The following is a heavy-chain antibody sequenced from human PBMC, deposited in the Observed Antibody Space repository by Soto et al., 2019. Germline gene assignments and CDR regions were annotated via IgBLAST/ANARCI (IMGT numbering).Heavy chain of an antibody. J-gene: IGHJ5*02. CDR2: IYHSGST. V-gene: IGHV4-30-2*06. CDR3: VRDSAASGPNWYDT. CDR1: GHSVTNGRSY. D-gene: IGHD6-13*01. Sequence: SETLSLTFSVSGHSVTNGRSYSNWIRQSHGKGLEWIAYIYHSGSTYYNPSLRSRVTISVDRSENQFSLKRSSVTAADTAVYYCVRDSAASGPNWYDTWGPGTVVGVYS.